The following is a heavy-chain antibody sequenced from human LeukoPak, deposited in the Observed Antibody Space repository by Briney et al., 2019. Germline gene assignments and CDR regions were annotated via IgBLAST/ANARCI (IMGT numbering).Heavy chain of an antibody. CDR3: AREKSPPPGHYYGMDV. V-gene: IGHV4-30-4*01. CDR1: GVSISSGNHY. CDR2: IHYSGST. J-gene: IGHJ6*02. Sequence: SETLSLTCTVSGVSISSGNHYWRWIRQPPGRGLEWIGYIHYSGSTYYNPSLKSRVTISVDTSKNQFSLKVSSVSAADTAVYYCAREKSPPPGHYYGMDVWGQGTTVTVSS.